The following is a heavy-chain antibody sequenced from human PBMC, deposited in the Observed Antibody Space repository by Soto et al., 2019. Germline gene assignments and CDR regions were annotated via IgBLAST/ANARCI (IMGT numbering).Heavy chain of an antibody. J-gene: IGHJ5*02. Sequence: SQTLSLTCAISGDSVSSDSAAWNWIRQSPSRGLEWLGRTYYRSKWFHDYAASVKSRIIINPDTSKNQFSLQLNSVTPEDTAVYYCARAPPVIGSNWFDPWGQGTLVTVPS. CDR3: ARAPPVIGSNWFDP. V-gene: IGHV6-1*01. CDR1: GDSVSSDSAA. D-gene: IGHD2-21*01. CDR2: TYYRSKWFH.